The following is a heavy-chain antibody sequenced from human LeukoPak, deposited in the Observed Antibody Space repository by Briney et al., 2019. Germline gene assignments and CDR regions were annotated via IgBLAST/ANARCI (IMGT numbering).Heavy chain of an antibody. CDR2: INPNSGST. CDR3: ARETGEETSGSSYYYYYYMDV. CDR1: GYTFTGYY. D-gene: IGHD1-26*01. J-gene: IGHJ6*03. Sequence: ASVKVSCKASGYTFTGYYMHWVRQAPGQGLEWMGWINPNSGSTNYAQKIQGRVTMTRDTSISTAYMELSRLRSDDTAVYYCARETGEETSGSSYYYYYYMDVWGKGTTVTVSS. V-gene: IGHV1-2*02.